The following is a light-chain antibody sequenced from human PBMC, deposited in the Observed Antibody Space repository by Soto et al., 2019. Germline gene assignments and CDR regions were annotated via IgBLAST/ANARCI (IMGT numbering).Light chain of an antibody. CDR2: GDN. CDR3: YSTDSSNSRGV. V-gene: IGLV3-10*01. J-gene: IGLJ2*01. CDR1: ALPKKN. Sequence: SYELTQPPAVSVSPGQTARITCSGDALPKKNAYWYQQRSGQAPVLVIYGDNKRPSGIPERFSVSSSGTVATLTISGAQVEDEADYFCYSTDSSNSRGVFGGGTKFTVL.